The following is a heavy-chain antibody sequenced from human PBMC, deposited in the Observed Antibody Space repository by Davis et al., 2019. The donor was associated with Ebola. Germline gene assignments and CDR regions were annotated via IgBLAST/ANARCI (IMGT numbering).Heavy chain of an antibody. D-gene: IGHD3-9*01. CDR1: GGSFSGNY. Sequence: GSLRLSCAVYGGSFSGNYWTWIRQPPGKGLEWIGYIYYSGSTNYNPSLKSRVTISVDRSKNQFSLKLSSVTAADTAVYYCVRYFDWLGFDYWGQGTLVTVSS. J-gene: IGHJ4*02. CDR2: IYYSGST. CDR3: VRYFDWLGFDY. V-gene: IGHV4-59*12.